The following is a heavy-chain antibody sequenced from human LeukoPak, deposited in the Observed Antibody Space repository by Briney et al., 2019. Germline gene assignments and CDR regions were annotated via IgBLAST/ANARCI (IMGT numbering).Heavy chain of an antibody. CDR3: ARESGSGSYQDY. CDR2: ISYDGSNK. V-gene: IGHV3-30-3*01. CDR1: GFTFSSYA. J-gene: IGHJ4*02. D-gene: IGHD3-10*01. Sequence: GGSLRLSCAASGFTFSSYAMHWVRQVPGKGLEWVALISYDGSNKYYADSVKGRFTISRDNSKNTLYLQMNSLRADDTAVYYCARESGSGSYQDYWGQGTLVTVSS.